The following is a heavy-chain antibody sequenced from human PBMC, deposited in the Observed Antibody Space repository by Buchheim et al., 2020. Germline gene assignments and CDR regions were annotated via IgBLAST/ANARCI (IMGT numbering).Heavy chain of an antibody. D-gene: IGHD6-25*01. CDR1: GGSISSYY. CDR2: IYYSGST. V-gene: IGHV4-59*01. Sequence: QVQLQESGPGLVKPSETLSLTCTVSGGSISSYYWSWIRQPPGKGLEWIGYIYYSGSTNYNPSLKSRVTISVDTSKNQFSLKLSSVTAADTAVYYCARGRGYGPSTGTFDYWGQGTL. CDR3: ARGRGYGPSTGTFDY. J-gene: IGHJ4*02.